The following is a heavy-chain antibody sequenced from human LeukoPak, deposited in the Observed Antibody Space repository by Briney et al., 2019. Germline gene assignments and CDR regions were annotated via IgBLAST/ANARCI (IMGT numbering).Heavy chain of an antibody. D-gene: IGHD1-26*01. Sequence: GGSLRLSCAASGFTFSSYWMTWVRQAPGKGLEWVANIKQDGSEKYYVDSVKGRFTISRDNAKNSLYLQMNSLRAEDTAVYYCARDKWELPWAFDYWGQGILVTVSS. V-gene: IGHV3-7*01. J-gene: IGHJ4*02. CDR3: ARDKWELPWAFDY. CDR2: IKQDGSEK. CDR1: GFTFSSYW.